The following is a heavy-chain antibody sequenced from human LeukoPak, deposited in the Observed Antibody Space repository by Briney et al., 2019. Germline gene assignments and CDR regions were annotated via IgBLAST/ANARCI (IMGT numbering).Heavy chain of an antibody. Sequence: PSQTLSLTCTVSGGSISSGGYYWSWIRQPPGKGLEWIGYICHSGSTYYNPSLKSRVTISVDRSKNQFSLKLSSVTAADTAVYYCARGTLEGYQLPTRFDYWGQGTLVTVSS. D-gene: IGHD2-2*01. J-gene: IGHJ4*02. V-gene: IGHV4-30-2*01. CDR1: GGSISSGGYY. CDR2: ICHSGST. CDR3: ARGTLEGYQLPTRFDY.